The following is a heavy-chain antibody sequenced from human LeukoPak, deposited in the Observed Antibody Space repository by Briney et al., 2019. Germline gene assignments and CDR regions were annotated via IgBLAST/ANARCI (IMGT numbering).Heavy chain of an antibody. CDR3: ARGGWELPEGSLDY. CDR1: GGSFSGYY. Sequence: PSETLSLTCAVYGGSFSGYYWSWIRQPPGKGLEWIGEINHSGSTNYNPSLKSRVTISVDASKNQFSLKLSSVTAADTAVYYCARGGWELPEGSLDYWGQGTLVTVPS. V-gene: IGHV4-34*01. CDR2: INHSGST. D-gene: IGHD1-26*01. J-gene: IGHJ4*02.